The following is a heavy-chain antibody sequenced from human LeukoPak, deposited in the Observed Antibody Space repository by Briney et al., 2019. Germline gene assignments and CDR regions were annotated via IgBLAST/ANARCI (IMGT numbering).Heavy chain of an antibody. D-gene: IGHD3-3*01. CDR2: ISYDGSNK. J-gene: IGHJ4*02. V-gene: IGHV3-30*18. Sequence: QTGGSLRLSCAASGFTFSSYGMHWVRQAPGKGLEWVAVISYDGSNKYYADSVKGRFTISRDNSKNTLYLQMNSLRAEDTAVYYCAKDRGYYDFWGGFPTLDYWGQGTLVTVSS. CDR3: AKDRGYYDFWGGFPTLDY. CDR1: GFTFSSYG.